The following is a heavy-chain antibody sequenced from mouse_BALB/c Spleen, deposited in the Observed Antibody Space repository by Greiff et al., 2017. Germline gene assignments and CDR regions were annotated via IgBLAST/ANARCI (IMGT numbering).Heavy chain of an antibody. V-gene: IGHV3-2*02. Sequence: EVMLVESGPGLVKPSQSLSLTCTVTGYSITSDYAWNWIRQFPGNKLEWMGYISYSGSTSYNPSLKSRISITRDTSKNQFFLQLNSVTTEDTATYYCARGRDLRRVDYWGQGTTLTVSS. CDR2: ISYSGST. D-gene: IGHD2-12*01. CDR1: GYSITSDYA. CDR3: ARGRDLRRVDY. J-gene: IGHJ2*01.